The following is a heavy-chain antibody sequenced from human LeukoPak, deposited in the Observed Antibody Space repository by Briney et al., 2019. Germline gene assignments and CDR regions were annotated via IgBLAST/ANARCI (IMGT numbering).Heavy chain of an antibody. J-gene: IGHJ4*02. CDR2: ISWNRGSI. Sequence: GGSLRLSCAASGFTFDDYAMHWVRQAPGKGLEWVSGISWNRGSIGYADSVKGRFTISRDNAKNSLYLQMNSLRAEDTALYYCAKSLSSGLIYFDYWGQGTLVTVSS. D-gene: IGHD6-19*01. CDR3: AKSLSSGLIYFDY. CDR1: GFTFDDYA. V-gene: IGHV3-9*01.